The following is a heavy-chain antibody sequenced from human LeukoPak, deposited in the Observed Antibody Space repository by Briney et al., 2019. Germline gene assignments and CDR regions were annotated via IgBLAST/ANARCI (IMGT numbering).Heavy chain of an antibody. CDR3: TREGRYCSSTSCYVCLDF. Sequence: GGSLRLSCAASGFTFSDHYMDWVRQAPGKGLEWVGRIKSKANSYTTEYAASVKGRFTVSREDLKNALYLQMNSLKTEDTAVYYCTREGRYCSSTSCYVCLDFWGQGTLVTVSS. J-gene: IGHJ4*02. V-gene: IGHV3-72*01. CDR2: IKSKANSYTT. CDR1: GFTFSDHY. D-gene: IGHD2-2*01.